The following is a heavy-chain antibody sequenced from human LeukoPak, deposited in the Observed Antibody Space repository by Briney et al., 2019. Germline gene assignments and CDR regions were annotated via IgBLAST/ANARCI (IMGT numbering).Heavy chain of an antibody. Sequence: SETLSLTCAVSGGSITTTDFDWAWIRQPPGQGFEWIATISSSGKAYYYPSLMSRVAISVDTSKNQFSLDVTSVTAADTGLFYCARFKGGTGFDYWGRGILVIVS. D-gene: IGHD1-26*01. CDR1: GGSITTTDFD. CDR2: ISSSGKA. V-gene: IGHV4-39*01. CDR3: ARFKGGTGFDY. J-gene: IGHJ4*02.